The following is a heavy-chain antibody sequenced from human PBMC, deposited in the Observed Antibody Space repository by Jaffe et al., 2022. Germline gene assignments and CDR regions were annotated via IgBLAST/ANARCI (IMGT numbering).Heavy chain of an antibody. CDR2: IDWDEGK. V-gene: IGHV2-70*01. CDR1: GFSLTTSGMC. D-gene: IGHD6-19*01. Sequence: QVTLRESGPARVRPTQTLTLTCTFSGFSLTTSGMCVSWIRQPPGKALEWLAIIDWDEGKFYSTSLKTRLTISKDTSKNQVVLTMTNMDPVDTATYYCVRMFCSSGPCCQVLDYWGQGALVTVSS. J-gene: IGHJ4*02. CDR3: VRMFCSSGPCCQVLDY.